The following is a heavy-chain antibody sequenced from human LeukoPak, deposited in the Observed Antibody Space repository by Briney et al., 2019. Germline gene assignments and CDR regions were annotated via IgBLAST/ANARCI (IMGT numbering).Heavy chain of an antibody. J-gene: IGHJ4*02. CDR1: GGSISSGSYY. D-gene: IGHD6-19*01. Sequence: PSETLSLTCTVSGGSISSGSYYWSWIRQPPGKGLEWIGYIYHSGSTYYNPSLKSRVTISLDRSKNQFSLKLSSVTAADTAVYYCARDSNIRQWLVLGGFDYWGQGTLVTVSS. CDR2: IYHSGST. CDR3: ARDSNIRQWLVLGGFDY. V-gene: IGHV4-30-2*01.